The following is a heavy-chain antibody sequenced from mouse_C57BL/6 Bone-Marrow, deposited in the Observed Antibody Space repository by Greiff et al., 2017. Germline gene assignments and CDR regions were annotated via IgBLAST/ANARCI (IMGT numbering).Heavy chain of an antibody. D-gene: IGHD1-1*01. Sequence: EVQLVESGGGLVQPKGSLKLSCAASGFSFNTYAMNWVRQAPGKGLEWVARIRSKSNNYATYYADSVKDRFTISRDDSESMLYLQINNLKTEDTAMYYCVRHDPYYYDGMDYWGQGTSVTVSS. CDR3: VRHDPYYYDGMDY. J-gene: IGHJ4*01. CDR1: GFSFNTYA. V-gene: IGHV10-1*01. CDR2: IRSKSNNYAT.